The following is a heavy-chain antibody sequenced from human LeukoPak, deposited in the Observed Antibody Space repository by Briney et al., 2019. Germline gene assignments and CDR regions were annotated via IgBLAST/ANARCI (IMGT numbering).Heavy chain of an antibody. CDR2: IYHSGST. D-gene: IGHD2/OR15-2a*01. CDR3: ANGGDFYYFDY. V-gene: IGHV4-38-2*01. J-gene: IGHJ4*02. Sequence: PSETLSLTCAASGYSISSGYYWGWIRQPPGKGLEWIGSIYHSGSTYYNPSLKSRVTISVDTSKIQISLKLSSVTAADTAVYYCANGGDFYYFDYWGQGTLVTVSS. CDR1: GYSISSGYY.